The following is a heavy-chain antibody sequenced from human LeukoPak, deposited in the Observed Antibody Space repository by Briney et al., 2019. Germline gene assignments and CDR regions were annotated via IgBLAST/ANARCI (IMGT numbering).Heavy chain of an antibody. Sequence: SETLSLTCTVSGGSISRSSYYWGWIRQPPGKGLEWIGRFYYSGTSYYNPSLKSQVTMSADTSKNQLSLELRSVTAADTAVYYCARSYDILTGYYHNWFDPWGQGTLVTVSS. D-gene: IGHD3-9*01. CDR3: ARSYDILTGYYHNWFDP. J-gene: IGHJ5*02. V-gene: IGHV4-39*07. CDR2: FYYSGTS. CDR1: GGSISRSSYY.